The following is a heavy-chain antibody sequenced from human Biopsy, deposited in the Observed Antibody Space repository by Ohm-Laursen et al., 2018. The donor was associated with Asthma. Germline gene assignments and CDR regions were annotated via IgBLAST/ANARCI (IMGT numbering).Heavy chain of an antibody. CDR3: ARAVDYSHYYGIDV. CDR2: ISVYNGNT. V-gene: IGHV1-18*01. CDR1: GCTFNSAG. Sequence: ASVKVSCKTSGCTFNSAGITWVRQVPGQGLEWMGWISVYNGNTKVAQKLQDRVTMITDKSTSTACMELRSLRSDDTAVYFCARAVDYSHYYGIDVWGQGTTVTVS. D-gene: IGHD3-10*01. J-gene: IGHJ6*02.